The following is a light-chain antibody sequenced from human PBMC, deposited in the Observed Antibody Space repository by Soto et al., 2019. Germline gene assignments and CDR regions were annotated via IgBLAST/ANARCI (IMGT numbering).Light chain of an antibody. CDR1: SSDIGAFDY. CDR2: EVF. J-gene: IGLJ1*01. Sequence: QSVLTQPASVSGSPRQSITISCTRTSSDIGAFDYVSWYQQHPGKAPRLLIYEVFNRPSGVSDRFSGSKSGITASLTISGLQAEDEADYYCSSYTSDRARVFGTGTKVTVL. CDR3: SSYTSDRARV. V-gene: IGLV2-14*01.